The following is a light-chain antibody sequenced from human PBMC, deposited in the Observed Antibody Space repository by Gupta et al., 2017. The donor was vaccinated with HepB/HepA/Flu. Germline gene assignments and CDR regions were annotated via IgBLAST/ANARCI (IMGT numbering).Light chain of an antibody. V-gene: IGKV1-39*01. Sequence: DIQMTQSPSSLSASVGDRVTITCLASQSISSYLNWYQQKPGKAPKLLIYVASSLQSGVPSRFSGSGYGKDLPLTISSRQQEDFAAYYCQQSYCTLPPTFGEGTKVEIK. CDR3: QQSYCTLPPT. J-gene: IGKJ1*01. CDR1: QSISSY. CDR2: VAS.